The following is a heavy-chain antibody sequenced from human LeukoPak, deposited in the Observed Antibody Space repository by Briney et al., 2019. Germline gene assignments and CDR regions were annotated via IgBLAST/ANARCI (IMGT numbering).Heavy chain of an antibody. CDR3: TSRDSTVTPTGYFQH. CDR2: IRSKANSNAT. J-gene: IGHJ1*01. Sequence: GGSLRLSCAASGFTFSGAAMHWVRQASGEGREWVGRIRSKANSNATAYAASVKGRFPISRDDSKKPAYRQMNSLKTEDTAVYYCTSRDSTVTPTGYFQHWGQGTLVSVSS. V-gene: IGHV3-73*01. D-gene: IGHD4-17*01. CDR1: GFTFSGAA.